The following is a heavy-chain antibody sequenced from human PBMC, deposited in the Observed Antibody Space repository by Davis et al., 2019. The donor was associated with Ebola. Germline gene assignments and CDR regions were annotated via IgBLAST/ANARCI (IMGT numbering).Heavy chain of an antibody. Sequence: AASVKVSCKTSGYTFRNFVINWVRQAPGQGLEWMGYSNPYNGDTNYALKFQGRVTFTTDPSTTTAYMDLRSLRSDDTAIYYCAREYTSFSSRYFNSWGQGTRVTVSS. V-gene: IGHV1-18*01. CDR3: AREYTSFSSRYFNS. CDR1: GYTFRNFV. CDR2: SNPYNGDT. D-gene: IGHD2-2*02. J-gene: IGHJ4*02.